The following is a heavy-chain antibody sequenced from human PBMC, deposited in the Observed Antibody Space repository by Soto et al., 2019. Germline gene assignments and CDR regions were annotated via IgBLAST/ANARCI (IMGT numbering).Heavy chain of an antibody. D-gene: IGHD6-19*01. CDR1: GFTFSSYA. V-gene: IGHV3-30-3*01. CDR2: ISYDGSNK. Sequence: PGGSLRLSCAASGFTFSSYAMHWVRQAPGKGLEWVAVISYDGSNKYYADSVKGRFTISRDNSKNTLYLQMNSLRAEDTAVYYCERIYSSEWPKKPKGYWGQGTLVTVSS. CDR3: ERIYSSEWPKKPKGY. J-gene: IGHJ4*02.